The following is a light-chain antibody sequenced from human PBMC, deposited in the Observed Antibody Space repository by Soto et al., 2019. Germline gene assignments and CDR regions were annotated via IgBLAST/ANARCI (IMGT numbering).Light chain of an antibody. Sequence: QSVLTQPPSASGSPGQSVTISCTGTSSDVGGYNYVSWYQQHPGKAPKLMIYEVSKRPSGVSNRFSGSKSGNTASLTISGLQAEDEADYYCCSYAGSSTGYVFGTGTKVTVL. CDR2: EVS. V-gene: IGLV2-23*02. J-gene: IGLJ1*01. CDR1: SSDVGGYNY. CDR3: CSYAGSSTGYV.